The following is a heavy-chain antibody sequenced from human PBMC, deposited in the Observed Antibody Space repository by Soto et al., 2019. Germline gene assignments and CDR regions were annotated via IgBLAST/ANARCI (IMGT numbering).Heavy chain of an antibody. V-gene: IGHV4-30-2*01. J-gene: IGHJ6*02. CDR2: IYHTGTT. CDR3: VRERTIFGVAPGGGVDV. Sequence: ALSLTCAVSGGSISTSDYSWSWIRQPPGRGLEWLGSIYHTGTTHYIPSLKNRLTMSLDKSKNQFSLDLTSVTAADTALYYCVRERTIFGVAPGGGVDVWGQGTTVTVSS. D-gene: IGHD3-3*01. CDR1: GGSISTSDYS.